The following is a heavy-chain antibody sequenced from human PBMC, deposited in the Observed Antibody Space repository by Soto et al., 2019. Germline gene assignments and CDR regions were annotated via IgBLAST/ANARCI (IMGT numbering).Heavy chain of an antibody. CDR2: VYNSGST. J-gene: IGHJ4*02. CDR3: ARYRREAVAGYTLDN. Sequence: SETLSLTCTVSGGSISSNYLTWIRQPPGKGLEWIGCVYNSGSTNYNPSLKSRVTISEDTSKSQFSLKVNSMTAADTAVYYCARYRREAVAGYTLDNWGQGILVTVSS. CDR1: GGSISSNY. D-gene: IGHD6-13*01. V-gene: IGHV4-59*01.